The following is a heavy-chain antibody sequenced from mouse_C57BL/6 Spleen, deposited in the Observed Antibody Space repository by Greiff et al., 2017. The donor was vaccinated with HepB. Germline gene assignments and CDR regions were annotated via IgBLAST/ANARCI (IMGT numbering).Heavy chain of an antibody. D-gene: IGHD2-13*01. CDR3: AREDGDYWYFDV. V-gene: IGHV1-55*01. CDR1: GYTFTSYW. CDR2: IYPGSGST. Sequence: QVQLQQPGAELVKPGASVKMSCKASGYTFTSYWITWVKQRPGQGLEWIGDIYPGSGSTNYNEKFKSKATLTVDTSSSTAYMQLSSLTSEDSAVSDCAREDGDYWYFDVWGTGTTVTVSS. J-gene: IGHJ1*03.